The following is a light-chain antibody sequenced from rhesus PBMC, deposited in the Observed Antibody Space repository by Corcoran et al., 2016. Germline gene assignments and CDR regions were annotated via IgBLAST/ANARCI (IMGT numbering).Light chain of an antibody. Sequence: DIQMTQSPSSLSASVGDTVTITCRASQGISSYLAWYQQKQGKAPKLLIYKASTLKSGVPSRFSGSGSGTDFTLTISSLQPEDFATYYCQQHNSDPYSFGQGTKVEIK. J-gene: IGKJ2*01. CDR3: QQHNSDPYS. CDR1: QGISSY. V-gene: IGKV1-25*01. CDR2: KAS.